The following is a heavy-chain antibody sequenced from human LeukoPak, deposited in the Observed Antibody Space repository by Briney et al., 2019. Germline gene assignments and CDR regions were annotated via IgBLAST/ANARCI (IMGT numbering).Heavy chain of an antibody. Sequence: ASVKVSCKASGYTFTSYGISWVRQAPGQGLEWMGWISAYNGNTNYAQKLQGGVTMTTDTSTSTAYMELRSLTSDDTAVYYCARETYSNILTGTDYWGPGTLVTVSS. D-gene: IGHD3-9*01. CDR3: ARETYSNILTGTDY. V-gene: IGHV1-18*01. CDR2: ISAYNGNT. CDR1: GYTFTSYG. J-gene: IGHJ4*02.